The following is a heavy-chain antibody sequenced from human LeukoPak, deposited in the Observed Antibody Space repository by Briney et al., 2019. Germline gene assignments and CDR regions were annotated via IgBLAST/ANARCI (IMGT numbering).Heavy chain of an antibody. CDR1: GGSFSGYY. Sequence: PSETLSLTRAVYGGSFSGYYWSWIRQPPGKGLEWIGEINHSGSTNYNPSLKSRVTISVDTSKNQFSLKLSSVTAADTAVYYCARERYYYYYMDVWGKGTTVTVSS. CDR3: ARERYYYYYMDV. J-gene: IGHJ6*03. CDR2: INHSGST. V-gene: IGHV4-34*01.